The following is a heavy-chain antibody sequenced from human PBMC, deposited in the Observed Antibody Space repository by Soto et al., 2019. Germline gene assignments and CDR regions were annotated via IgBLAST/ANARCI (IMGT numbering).Heavy chain of an antibody. CDR3: ARGVSVTLAVQGGAPDKNYFDS. V-gene: IGHV4-34*04. CDR1: GASFSGFC. J-gene: IGHJ4*02. D-gene: IGHD1-26*01. CDR2: IDHSGIT. Sequence: PSETLSLTCAVSGASFSGFCWSWIRQSPGKGLEWIGEIDHSGITNHNTALKSRATMSVDTSKNQFSLKLRSVTAADTAVYYCARGVSVTLAVQGGAPDKNYFDSWSQGTLVTVSS.